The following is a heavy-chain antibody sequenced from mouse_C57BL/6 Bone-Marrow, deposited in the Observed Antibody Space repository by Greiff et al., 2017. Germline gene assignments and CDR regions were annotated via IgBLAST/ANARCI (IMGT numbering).Heavy chain of an antibody. CDR3: ARSRYYGSSYYFDY. CDR1: GYSFTGYY. D-gene: IGHD1-1*01. Sequence: VQLQQSGPELVKPGASVKISCKASGYSFTGYYMNWVKQSPEKSLEWIGEINPSTGGTTYNQKFKAKATLTVDKSSSTAYMQLKSLPSEDSAVYYCARSRYYGSSYYFDYWGQGTTLTVSS. CDR2: INPSTGGT. J-gene: IGHJ2*01. V-gene: IGHV1-42*01.